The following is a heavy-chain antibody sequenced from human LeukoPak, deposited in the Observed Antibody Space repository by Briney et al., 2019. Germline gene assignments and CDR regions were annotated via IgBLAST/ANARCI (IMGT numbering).Heavy chain of an antibody. CDR1: GDSVSSSRAA. CDR2: TYLRSKWYN. Sequence: SQTLSLTCAISGDSVSSSRAAWNWIRQSPSGGLEWLGRTYLRSKWYNGYAVSVKSRITINPDTSKNQFSLQLNSVTPEDTAVYYCARDARVWFGELLDTFDYWGQGTLVTVSS. D-gene: IGHD3-10*01. V-gene: IGHV6-1*01. CDR3: ARDARVWFGELLDTFDY. J-gene: IGHJ4*02.